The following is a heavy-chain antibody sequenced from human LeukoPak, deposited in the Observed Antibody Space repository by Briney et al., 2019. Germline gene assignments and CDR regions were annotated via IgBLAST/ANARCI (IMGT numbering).Heavy chain of an antibody. V-gene: IGHV1-18*01. Sequence: VASVKVSCKASGYTFTSYGISWVRQAPGQGLEWMGRINPNDGSTTYAHKFQGRVTMTRDTSTSTVYMDLSSLTSEDTAVYYCARAPRNSSTMLDYWGQGTLVTVSS. CDR3: ARAPRNSSTMLDY. D-gene: IGHD6-13*01. J-gene: IGHJ4*02. CDR2: INPNDGST. CDR1: GYTFTSYG.